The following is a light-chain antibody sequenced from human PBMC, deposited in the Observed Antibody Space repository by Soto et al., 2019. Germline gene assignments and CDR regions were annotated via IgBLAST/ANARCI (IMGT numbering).Light chain of an antibody. Sequence: DIVMTQSPLSLPVTPGEPASISCRSSQSLRHHNGYYYLDWYLQKPGQSPQVLIYLGSNRASGVPDRASGRGSGTVFTLKISRVEAEDVGVYYCIQTLQAPYSFGQGTKLEIK. J-gene: IGKJ2*01. CDR1: QSLRHHNGYYY. V-gene: IGKV2-28*01. CDR3: IQTLQAPYS. CDR2: LGS.